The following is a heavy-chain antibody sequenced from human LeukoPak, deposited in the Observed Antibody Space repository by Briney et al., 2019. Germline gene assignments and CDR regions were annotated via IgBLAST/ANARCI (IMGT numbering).Heavy chain of an antibody. CDR2: IYYSGST. V-gene: IGHV4-39*07. J-gene: IGHJ6*03. D-gene: IGHD6-13*01. CDR3: ARVPRGGSSSWYGVGYYYMDV. CDR1: GGSISSSSYY. Sequence: PSETLSLTCTVSGGSISSSSYYWGWIRQPPGKGLEWIGSIYYSGSTYYNPSLKSRVTISVDTSKNQFSLKLSSVTAADTAVYYCARVPRGGSSSWYGVGYYYMDVWGKGTTVTVSS.